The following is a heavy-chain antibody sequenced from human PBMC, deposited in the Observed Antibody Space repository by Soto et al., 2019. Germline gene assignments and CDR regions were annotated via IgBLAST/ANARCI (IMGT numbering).Heavy chain of an antibody. V-gene: IGHV1-69*13. CDR1: GGTFSSYA. CDR3: ARDDSGFSGSHYIDYFNY. Sequence: ASVKVSCKASGGTFSSYAISWVRQAPGQGLEWMGGIIPIFGTANYAQNFQGRVTFTGDESTGTAYMQLSSLTSEDTAVYYCARDDSGFSGSHYIDYFNYWGQGALVTVST. CDR2: IIPIFGTA. J-gene: IGHJ4*02. D-gene: IGHD1-26*01.